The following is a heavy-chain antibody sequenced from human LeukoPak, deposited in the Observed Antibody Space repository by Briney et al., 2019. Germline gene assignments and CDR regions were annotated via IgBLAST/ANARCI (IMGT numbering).Heavy chain of an antibody. V-gene: IGHV1-2*02. D-gene: IGHD1-26*01. CDR3: ASAMGATTTSFAY. CDR2: INPHSGAT. Sequence: ASVKVSCKASGYTFTGYYMHWVRQAAGHGLGWMGWINPHSGATTYAQKFQGRGTMPRATSTSTAYMELSRLRSDDTAVYYCASAMGATTTSFAYWGQGTLVTVSS. J-gene: IGHJ4*02. CDR1: GYTFTGYY.